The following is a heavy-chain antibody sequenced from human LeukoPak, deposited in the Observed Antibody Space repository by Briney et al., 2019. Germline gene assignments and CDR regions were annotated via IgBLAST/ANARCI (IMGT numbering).Heavy chain of an antibody. CDR2: VNHRGDT. V-gene: IGHV4-34*01. CDR3: ARGPTISETGYFDY. CDR1: GGSFSAYY. J-gene: IGHJ4*03. Sequence: SETLSLTCAVYGGSFSAYYWSWIRQSPGKGLQRIAEVNHRGDTNYNPSVKGRVTISVDTSKNQFSLKVTSLTAADTAVYYCARGPTISETGYFDYWGQGTLVTVSS. D-gene: IGHD1-1*01.